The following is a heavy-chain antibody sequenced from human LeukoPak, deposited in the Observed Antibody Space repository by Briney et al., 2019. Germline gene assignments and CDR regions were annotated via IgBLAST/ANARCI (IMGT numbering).Heavy chain of an antibody. D-gene: IGHD6-13*01. V-gene: IGHV1-69*13. CDR2: IIPIFGTA. CDR1: GGTFSSYA. J-gene: IGHJ5*02. CDR3: ARTVGGGRIAAAGSWFDP. Sequence: GASVKVSRKASGGTFSSYAIIWVRQAPGQGLEWMGGIIPIFGTANYAQKFQGRVTITADESTSTAYMELSSLRSEDTAVYYCARTVGGGRIAAAGSWFDPWGQGNLVTVSS.